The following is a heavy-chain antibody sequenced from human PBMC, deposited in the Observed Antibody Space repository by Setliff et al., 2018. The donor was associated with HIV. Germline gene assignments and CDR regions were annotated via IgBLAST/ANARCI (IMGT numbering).Heavy chain of an antibody. V-gene: IGHV3-30*03. Sequence: GGSLRLSCAASGFTFSDYYMSWIRQAPGKGLEWVAVISFDGSDKYYADSVKGRFTLSRDNSKNTLYLQMNSLRAEDTAVYYCAREFSGTRYRYFDSWGQGTLVTVSS. CDR1: GFTFSDYY. J-gene: IGHJ4*02. CDR3: AREFSGTRYRYFDS. D-gene: IGHD5-12*01. CDR2: ISFDGSDK.